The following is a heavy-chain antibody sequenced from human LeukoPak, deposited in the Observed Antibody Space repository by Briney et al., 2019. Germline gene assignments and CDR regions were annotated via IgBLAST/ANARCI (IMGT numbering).Heavy chain of an antibody. D-gene: IGHD1-26*01. Sequence: ASVKVSCKASGGTFSSYAISWVRQAPGQGLEWMGRIIPILGIANYAQKFQGRVTMTTDTSTSTAYMELRSLRSDDTAVYYCARDPSGIVGATSNYYYYGMDVWGQGTTVTVSS. CDR3: ARDPSGIVGATSNYYYYGMDV. CDR2: IIPILGIA. V-gene: IGHV1-69*04. CDR1: GGTFSSYA. J-gene: IGHJ6*02.